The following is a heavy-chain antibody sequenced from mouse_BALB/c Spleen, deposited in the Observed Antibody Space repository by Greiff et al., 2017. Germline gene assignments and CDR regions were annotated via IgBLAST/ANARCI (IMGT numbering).Heavy chain of an antibody. J-gene: IGHJ2*01. V-gene: IGHV1-4*01. CDR3: VRSGGYGYFFDY. CDR1: GYTFTSYT. Sequence: QVQLQQSGAELARPGASVNMSCKASGYTFTSYTMHWVQQRPGQGLEWIGYINTSSGYTNNNKKFTDKAPLTADKSSSTDYMQLSSLTSEDSAVYYCVRSGGYGYFFDYWGQGTTLTVSS. D-gene: IGHD2-2*01. CDR2: INTSSGYT.